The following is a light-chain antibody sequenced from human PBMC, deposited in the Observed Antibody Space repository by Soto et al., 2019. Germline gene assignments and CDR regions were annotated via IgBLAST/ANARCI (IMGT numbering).Light chain of an antibody. Sequence: QSVLTPPPSASGTPGQRVTISCSGSSSNIGSNTVNWYQQLPGTAPKLLIYSNNQRPSGVPDRFSGSKSGTSASLAISGLQSEDEADYYCAAWDDSLNGPHVVFGGGTKLTVL. CDR2: SNN. CDR1: SSNIGSNT. CDR3: AAWDDSLNGPHVV. V-gene: IGLV1-44*01. J-gene: IGLJ2*01.